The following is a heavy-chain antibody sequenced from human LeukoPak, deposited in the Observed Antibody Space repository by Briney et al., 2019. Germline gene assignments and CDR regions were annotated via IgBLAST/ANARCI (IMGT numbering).Heavy chain of an antibody. V-gene: IGHV3-7*01. J-gene: IGHJ4*02. CDR1: GFTFCDSC. Sequence: PGGSLRLSCAASGFTFCDSCMTWVREVSGKGLGWVANIMEEGSEKNYVDSLRGRFTISRDNAKNSLYLQMSSLRAEDTVVYYCARDISAAGLLSRWGQGTLVPVSS. D-gene: IGHD6-13*01. CDR2: IMEEGSEK. CDR3: ARDISAAGLLSR.